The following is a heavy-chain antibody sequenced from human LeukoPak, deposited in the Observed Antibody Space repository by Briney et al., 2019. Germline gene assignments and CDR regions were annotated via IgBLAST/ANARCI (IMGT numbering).Heavy chain of an antibody. Sequence: PSGTLSLTCTVSGASISSGNWWSWVRQSPKKGLEWIGEIFHSGSTTYNPSLQSRVTMSMDKSKNQYSLKLSSVTAADTAVYYCARDWWGYGSGSHFGYWGQGTLVTVSS. D-gene: IGHD3-10*01. CDR1: GASISSGNW. J-gene: IGHJ4*02. CDR2: IFHSGST. V-gene: IGHV4-4*02. CDR3: ARDWWGYGSGSHFGY.